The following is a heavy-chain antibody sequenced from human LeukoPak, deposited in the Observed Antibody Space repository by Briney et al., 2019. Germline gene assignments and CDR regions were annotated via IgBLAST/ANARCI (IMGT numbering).Heavy chain of an antibody. V-gene: IGHV3-7*01. J-gene: IGHJ4*02. Sequence: GSLRLSCAASGFMFSSYWMSWVRQAPGKGLEWVANINQDGTEKYYVDSVRGRFTISRDNAKNSLYLQMHSLRVEDTAVYYCAKLAKYFYGSETYYFFEHWGQGTPVTASS. D-gene: IGHD3-10*01. CDR3: AKLAKYFYGSETYYFFEH. CDR1: GFMFSSYW. CDR2: INQDGTEK.